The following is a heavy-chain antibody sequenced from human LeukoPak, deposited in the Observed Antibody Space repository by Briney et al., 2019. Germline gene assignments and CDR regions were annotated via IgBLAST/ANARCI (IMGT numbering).Heavy chain of an antibody. CDR2: ISAYNGNT. J-gene: IGHJ4*02. V-gene: IGHV1-18*01. CDR1: GYTFTSYG. CDR3: ARVVTPDSVGARPFDY. Sequence: GASVKVSCKASGYTFTSYGISWVRQAPGQGLEWMGWISAYNGNTNYAQKLQGRVTMTTDTSTSTAYMELRSLRSDDTAVYYCARVVTPDSVGARPFDYWGQGTLVTVSS. D-gene: IGHD1-26*01.